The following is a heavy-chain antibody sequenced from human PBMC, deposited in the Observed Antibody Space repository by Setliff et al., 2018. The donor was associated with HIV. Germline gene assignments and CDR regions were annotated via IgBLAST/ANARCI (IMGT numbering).Heavy chain of an antibody. CDR2: IYIGGST. CDR3: ARGSRAISGYGAFDY. Sequence: PSETLSLTCTVSGDSISSGGFYWTWIRQPAGKGLEHIGHIYIGGSTNSHPSLESRLAISADTSKNQFSLKLNSVTAADTAVYYCARGSRAISGYGAFDYWGRGILVTVSS. D-gene: IGHD3-9*01. CDR1: GDSISSGGFY. V-gene: IGHV4-61*09. J-gene: IGHJ4*02.